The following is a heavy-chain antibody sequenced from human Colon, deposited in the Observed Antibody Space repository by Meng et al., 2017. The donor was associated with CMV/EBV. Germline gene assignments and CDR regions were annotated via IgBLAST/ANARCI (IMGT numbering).Heavy chain of an antibody. CDR3: ARQKPGITDAMDV. V-gene: IGHV4-59*11. CDR2: IYHTGST. CDR1: GFTFSAFP. J-gene: IGHJ6*02. D-gene: IGHD1-14*01. Sequence: ESLKISCAASGFTFSAFPIHWVRQAPGKGLEWIGNIYHTGSTDYSPSLESRVTISIATSKIHFSLKLSSVTVADTAVYYCARQKPGITDAMDVWGQGTTVTVSS.